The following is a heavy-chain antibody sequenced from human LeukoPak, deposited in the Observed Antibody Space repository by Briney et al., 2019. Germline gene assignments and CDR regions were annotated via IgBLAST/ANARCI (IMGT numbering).Heavy chain of an antibody. V-gene: IGHV3-33*01. CDR2: IWYDGSNK. CDR1: RFTFSSYG. CDR3: ARDLRRGTFDY. J-gene: IGHJ4*02. Sequence: GRSLRLSCAASRFTFSSYGMNWVRQAPGKGLEWVAVIWYDGSNKYYADSVKGRFTISRDNSKNTLYLQMNSLRAEDTAVYYCARDLRRGTFDYWGQGTLVTVSS. D-gene: IGHD1-1*01.